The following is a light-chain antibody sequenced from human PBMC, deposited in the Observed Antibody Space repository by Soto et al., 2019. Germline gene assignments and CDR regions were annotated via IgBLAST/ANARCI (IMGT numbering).Light chain of an antibody. CDR1: QSISSS. CDR3: QQYNSYWT. CDR2: KAS. Sequence: DIQMTQSPSTLSASVGDRVTITCRASQSISSSLAWYQQKPGKAPKLLIYKASSLESGVPLRFSGSGSGTEFTLTISSVQPDDSATYYCQQYNSYWTFGQGTKVEIK. V-gene: IGKV1-5*03. J-gene: IGKJ1*01.